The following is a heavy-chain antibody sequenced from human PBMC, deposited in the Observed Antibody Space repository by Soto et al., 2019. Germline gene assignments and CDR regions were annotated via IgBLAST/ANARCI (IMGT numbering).Heavy chain of an antibody. Sequence: GGSLRLSCAASGFTFSSYAMHWVRQAPGKGLEWVAVISYDGSNKYYADSVKGRFTISRDNSKNTLYLQMNSLRAEDTAVYYCARNGVGYGYYSYYGMDVWGQGTTVTVSS. D-gene: IGHD5-12*01. CDR3: ARNGVGYGYYSYYGMDV. CDR1: GFTFSSYA. J-gene: IGHJ6*02. V-gene: IGHV3-30-3*01. CDR2: ISYDGSNK.